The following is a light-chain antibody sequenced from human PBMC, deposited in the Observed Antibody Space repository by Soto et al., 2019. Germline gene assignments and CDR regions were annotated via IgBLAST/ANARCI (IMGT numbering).Light chain of an antibody. CDR2: DAS. Sequence: EIVMTQSPDTLSVSPGESATLSCRASQSVSSKLAWYQQIPGQAPRLLVYDASTSDTGVPARFTGSGSGKEFDLTVSSLQSEDFAGYCCQQYNNWPRTFGQGTKVEI. CDR1: QSVSSK. V-gene: IGKV3-15*01. CDR3: QQYNNWPRT. J-gene: IGKJ1*01.